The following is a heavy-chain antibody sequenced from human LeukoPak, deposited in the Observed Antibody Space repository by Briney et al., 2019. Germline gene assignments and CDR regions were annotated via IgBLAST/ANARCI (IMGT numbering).Heavy chain of an antibody. V-gene: IGHV4-4*07. CDR2: IYTSGST. Sequence: KTSETLSLTCTVSGGSISSYYWSWIRQPAGKGLEWIVRIYTSGSTNYNPSLKSRVTMSVDTSKNQFSLKLSSVTAADTAVYYCARSPVYYYGSGSSPRYYYYYYMDVWGKGTTVTISS. CDR3: ARSPVYYYGSGSSPRYYYYYYMDV. J-gene: IGHJ6*03. CDR1: GGSISSYY. D-gene: IGHD3-10*01.